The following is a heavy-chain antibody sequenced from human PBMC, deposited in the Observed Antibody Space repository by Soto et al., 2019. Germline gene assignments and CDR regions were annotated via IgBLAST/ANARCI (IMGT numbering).Heavy chain of an antibody. CDR1: GFTFGDYA. CDR2: FKWNSGDV. Sequence: GGSLRLSCAASGFTFGDYAMHWVRQVPGKSLEWVSGFKWNSGDVGYADSVKGRFTISRDNAKNSLYLQMNSLRPEDTAVYYCAKDRSSGSPYYGMDFWGQGTMVTVSS. D-gene: IGHD3-10*01. CDR3: AKDRSSGSPYYGMDF. J-gene: IGHJ6*02. V-gene: IGHV3-9*01.